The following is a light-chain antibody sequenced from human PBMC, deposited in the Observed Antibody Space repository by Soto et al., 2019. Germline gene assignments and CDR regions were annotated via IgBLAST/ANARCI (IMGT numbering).Light chain of an antibody. J-gene: IGKJ1*01. CDR2: DAS. V-gene: IGKV1-5*01. Sequence: DIQMTQSPSTLSASVGARVTITCRASQSVTKWVAWYQQRPGQAPKVLIWDASSLQRGVPSRFSGSGYGTEFTLTISSLQPDDFATYYCQHYNGHSTWSFGQGTKVDIK. CDR1: QSVTKW. CDR3: QHYNGHSTWS.